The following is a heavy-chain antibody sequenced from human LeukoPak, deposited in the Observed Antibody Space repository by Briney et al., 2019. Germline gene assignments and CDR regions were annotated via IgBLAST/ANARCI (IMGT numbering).Heavy chain of an antibody. J-gene: IGHJ1*01. CDR3: ASSYLKH. CDR2: ISPSSTYT. Sequence: GGSLRLSCAASGFTFSSYSMNWVRQAPGKGLEWVSSISPSSTYTYYADSVKGRFTISRDNAKNSLYLQMNSLRAEDTAVYYCASSYLKHWGQGTLVTVSS. CDR1: GFTFSSYS. V-gene: IGHV3-21*01.